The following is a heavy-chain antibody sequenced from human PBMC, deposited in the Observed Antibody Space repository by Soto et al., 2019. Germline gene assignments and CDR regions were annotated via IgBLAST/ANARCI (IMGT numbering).Heavy chain of an antibody. CDR3: ARQSEATGYFYGWVDP. J-gene: IGHJ5*02. V-gene: IGHV4-31*03. CDR1: GGAINSRGYY. D-gene: IGHD3-9*01. Sequence: QVQLQESGPGLVRPSQTLALTCTVSGGAINSRGYYWTCMRQHPGNGLEWIGNSYYSGSIHFNPSRKSRLTMLVDTSENQFSLKLTSVTAADTAVYYCARQSEATGYFYGWVDPWGQGTLVTVSS. CDR2: SYYSGSI.